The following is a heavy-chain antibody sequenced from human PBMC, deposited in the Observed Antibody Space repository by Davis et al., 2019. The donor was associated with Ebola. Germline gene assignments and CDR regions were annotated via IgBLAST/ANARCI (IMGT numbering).Heavy chain of an antibody. CDR1: GGTFSSYA. CDR3: AREFCSSTSCYVSYYYYGMDV. Sequence: ATSVKVSCKASGGTFSSYAISWVRQAPGQGLEWMGRIIPILGIANYAQKFQGRVTITVDKSTSTAYMELSSLRSEDTAVYYCAREFCSSTSCYVSYYYYGMDVWGQGTTVTVSS. V-gene: IGHV1-69*04. J-gene: IGHJ6*02. CDR2: IIPILGIA. D-gene: IGHD2-2*01.